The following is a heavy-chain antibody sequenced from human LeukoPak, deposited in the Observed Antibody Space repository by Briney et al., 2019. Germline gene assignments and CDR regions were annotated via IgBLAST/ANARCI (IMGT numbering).Heavy chain of an antibody. CDR2: INPNSGGT. V-gene: IGHV1-2*02. J-gene: IGHJ4*02. CDR1: GYTFTGYY. CDR3: ARASDLYGSALWADY. D-gene: IGHD3-10*01. Sequence: ASVKVSCKASGYTFTGYYMHWVRQAPGQGLEWMGWINPNSGGTNYAQKFQGRDTMTRDTSISTAYMDLSRLRSDDTAVYYCARASDLYGSALWADYWGQGTLVTVSS.